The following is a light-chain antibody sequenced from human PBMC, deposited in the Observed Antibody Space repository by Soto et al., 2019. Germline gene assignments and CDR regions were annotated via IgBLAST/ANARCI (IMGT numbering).Light chain of an antibody. CDR2: EIN. J-gene: IGLJ1*01. Sequence: QSVLTQPPSASGSPGQSVTISCTGTSSDVGAYDYVSWYQQHPGKAPKLMIYEINKRPSGVPDRFSGSKSGNTASLTVSGLQAEDEADYYCSSSTSSTTLDVFGTGTKVTVL. V-gene: IGLV2-8*01. CDR3: SSSTSSTTLDV. CDR1: SSDVGAYDY.